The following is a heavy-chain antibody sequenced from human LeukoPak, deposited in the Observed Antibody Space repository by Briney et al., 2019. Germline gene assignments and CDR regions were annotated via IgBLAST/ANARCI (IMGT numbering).Heavy chain of an antibody. CDR2: IYTSGST. Sequence: SETLSLTCTVSGGSISSYYWSWIRQPAGKGLEWIGRIYTSGSTNYNPSLKSRVTMSVDTSKNQFSLKLSSVTAADTAVYYCASHIVVVKKYYYYYYMDVWGKGTTVTVPS. CDR1: GGSISSYY. CDR3: ASHIVVVKKYYYYYYMDV. D-gene: IGHD2-21*01. V-gene: IGHV4-4*07. J-gene: IGHJ6*03.